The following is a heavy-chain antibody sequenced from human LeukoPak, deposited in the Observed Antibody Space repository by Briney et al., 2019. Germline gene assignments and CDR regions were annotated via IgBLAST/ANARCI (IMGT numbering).Heavy chain of an antibody. V-gene: IGHV3-33*06. CDR2: IWYDGSNK. J-gene: IGHJ3*02. CDR3: AKKTIVGATVDAFDI. D-gene: IGHD1-26*01. CDR1: GFTFSSYG. Sequence: SGGSLRLSCAASGFTFSSYGMHWVRQAPGKGLERVAVIWYDGSNKYYADSVKGRFTISRDNSKNTLYLQMNSLRAEDTAVYYCAKKTIVGATVDAFDIWGQGTMVIVSS.